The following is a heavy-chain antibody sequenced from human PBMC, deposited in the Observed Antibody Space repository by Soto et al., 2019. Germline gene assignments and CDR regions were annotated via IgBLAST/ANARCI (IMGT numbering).Heavy chain of an antibody. CDR1: GFTFRTYG. J-gene: IGHJ4*02. V-gene: IGHV3-33*01. CDR2: IWYDGSNK. D-gene: IGHD3-16*01. CDR3: ARDRAPYSYAYFDY. Sequence: PGGSLRLSCASSGFTFRTYGMNWVRQAPGKGLEWVAVIWYDGSNKYYADSVKGRFTISRDNSKNTLYLQMNSLRAEDTAVYYCARDRAPYSYAYFDYWGQGTLVTVSS.